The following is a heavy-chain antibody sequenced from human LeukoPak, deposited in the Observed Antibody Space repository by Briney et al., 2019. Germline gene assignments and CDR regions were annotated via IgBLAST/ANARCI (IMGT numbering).Heavy chain of an antibody. V-gene: IGHV3-33*01. Sequence: GMTLRLSCAASGFTCSSYGMHWLRQAPGKGLEGGAVIWYDGSNKYYADSVKGRFTISRDNSKNTLYLQMNSLRAEDTAVYYCAREDGFGYFDYWGQGTLVTVSS. CDR1: GFTCSSYG. D-gene: IGHD3-10*01. J-gene: IGHJ4*02. CDR3: AREDGFGYFDY. CDR2: IWYDGSNK.